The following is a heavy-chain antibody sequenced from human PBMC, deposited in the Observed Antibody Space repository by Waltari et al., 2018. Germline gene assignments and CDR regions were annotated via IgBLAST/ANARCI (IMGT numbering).Heavy chain of an antibody. J-gene: IGHJ4*02. Sequence: QVQLVQSGAEVKKPGASVKVSCKASGYTFTSYGISWVRQAPGQGLEWIGWISAYNGNTNYAQKLKGRGTMTTDTSTSTAYMELRSLRSDDTAVYYCAREPQDYDLWSGYYRGYFDYWGQGTLVTVSS. D-gene: IGHD3-3*01. V-gene: IGHV1-18*01. CDR2: ISAYNGNT. CDR3: AREPQDYDLWSGYYRGYFDY. CDR1: GYTFTSYG.